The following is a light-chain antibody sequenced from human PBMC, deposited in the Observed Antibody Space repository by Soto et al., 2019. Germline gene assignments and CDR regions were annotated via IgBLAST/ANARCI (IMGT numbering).Light chain of an antibody. J-gene: IGKJ1*01. V-gene: IGKV1-5*01. Sequence: DIQMTQSPSTLSASVGDRVTITCRASQSINSWLAWYQQKPGKPPKLLIYDASSLHTGVPSRFSGSGSGTEFALTINSLQPDDFATYHCQQYNGHPPSTFGQETKVDIK. CDR1: QSINSW. CDR2: DAS. CDR3: QQYNGHPPST.